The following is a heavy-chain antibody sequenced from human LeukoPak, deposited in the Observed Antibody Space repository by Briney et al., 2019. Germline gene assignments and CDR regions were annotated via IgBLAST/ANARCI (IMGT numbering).Heavy chain of an antibody. J-gene: IGHJ5*02. D-gene: IGHD2-15*01. Sequence: GGSLRLSCAASGFTFSSYEMNWVRQAPGKGLEWVSYISSSGSTIYYADSVKGRFTISRDNAKNSLYLQMNSLRAEDTAVYYCAKGSPRYCSGGSCYREDWFDPWGQGTLVTVSS. CDR3: AKGSPRYCSGGSCYREDWFDP. CDR2: ISSSGSTI. CDR1: GFTFSSYE. V-gene: IGHV3-48*03.